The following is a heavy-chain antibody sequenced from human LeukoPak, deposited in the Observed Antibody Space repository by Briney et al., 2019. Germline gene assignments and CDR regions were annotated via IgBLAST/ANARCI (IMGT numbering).Heavy chain of an antibody. J-gene: IGHJ4*02. V-gene: IGHV4-34*01. D-gene: IGHD6-19*01. CDR2: INHSGST. CDR1: GGSFSGYY. CDR3: ARRPPRSSGWYASFDY. Sequence: SETLSLTCAVYGGSFSGYYWSWIRQPPGKGLEWIGEINHSGSTNYNPFLKSRVTISVDTSKNQFSLKLSSMTAADTAVYYCARRPPRSSGWYASFDYWGQGTLVTVSS.